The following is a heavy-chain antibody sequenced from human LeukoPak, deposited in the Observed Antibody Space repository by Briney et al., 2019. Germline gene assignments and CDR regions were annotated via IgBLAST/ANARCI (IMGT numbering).Heavy chain of an antibody. CDR3: ARGDYVWGSYRFCDY. Sequence: ASVKVSCKASGYTITGYYMHWVRQAPGQGLEWMGWINPNSGGTNYAQKFQGWVTMTRDTSISTAYMELSRLRSDDTAVYYCARGDYVWGSYRFCDYWGQGTLVTVSS. V-gene: IGHV1-2*04. J-gene: IGHJ4*02. CDR2: INPNSGGT. D-gene: IGHD3-16*02. CDR1: GYTITGYY.